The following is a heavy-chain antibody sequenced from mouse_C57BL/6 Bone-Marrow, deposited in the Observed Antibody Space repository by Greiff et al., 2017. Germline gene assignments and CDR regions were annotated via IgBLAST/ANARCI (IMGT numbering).Heavy chain of an antibody. V-gene: IGHV1-69*01. Sequence: QVQLKQPGAELVMPGASVKLSCTASGYTFTSYGMHWVKQRPGQGLEWIGEIDPSDSYTNYNQKFKGKSTLTVDKSSSTAYLQLSSLTSEDSADXYRGNDSGTTLFAYWGQGTTLTVSA. CDR3: GNDSGTTLFAY. CDR1: GYTFTSYG. D-gene: IGHD4-1*01. J-gene: IGHJ2*01. CDR2: IDPSDSYT.